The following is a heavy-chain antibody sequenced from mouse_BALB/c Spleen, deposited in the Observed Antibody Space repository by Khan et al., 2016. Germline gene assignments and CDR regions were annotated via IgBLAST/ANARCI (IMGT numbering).Heavy chain of an antibody. V-gene: IGHV6-6*01. CDR1: GFTFSDAW. CDR2: IRSKANNQAI. D-gene: IGHD1-3*01. J-gene: IGHJ4*01. Sequence: EVKLEVSGGGLVQPGGSMKLSCAASGFTFSDAWMDWVRQSPEKGLEWVAEIRSKANNQAIYYTESVKGRFTISRDDSKSSVYLQMNNLRAEDTGIYYCIADNDYAIHYWGQGTSVTVSS. CDR3: IADNDYAIHY.